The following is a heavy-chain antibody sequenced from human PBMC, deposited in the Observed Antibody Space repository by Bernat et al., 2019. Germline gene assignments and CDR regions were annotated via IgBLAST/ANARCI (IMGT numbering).Heavy chain of an antibody. V-gene: IGHV3-48*02. CDR1: GFTFSLYS. J-gene: IGHJ4*02. CDR3: ARAAGDGRNSFEY. Sequence: EVQLVESGGGLVQPGGSLRLSCAASGFTFSLYSMNWLRQAPGKGLEWISYISGSSTTLYYADSVKGRYTISRDNANNSLNLQMTSLRDEDTAVYYCARAAGDGRNSFEYWGQGTLVTVSS. CDR2: ISGSSTTL. D-gene: IGHD2/OR15-2a*01.